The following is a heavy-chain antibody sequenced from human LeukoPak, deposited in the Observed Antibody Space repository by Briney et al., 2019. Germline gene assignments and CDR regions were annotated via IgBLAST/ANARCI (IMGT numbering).Heavy chain of an antibody. V-gene: IGHV3-21*01. J-gene: IGHJ4*02. Sequence: PGGSLRLSCAASGFTFSSYAMNWVRQAPGKGLEWLSSIDDSLNYTYYADSVKGRFTISRDNAKNSLYLQMYSLRAEDTAVYYCARLFFYGSGSYFPDYWGRGTRVTVPS. CDR2: IDDSLNYT. D-gene: IGHD3-10*01. CDR1: GFTFSSYA. CDR3: ARLFFYGSGSYFPDY.